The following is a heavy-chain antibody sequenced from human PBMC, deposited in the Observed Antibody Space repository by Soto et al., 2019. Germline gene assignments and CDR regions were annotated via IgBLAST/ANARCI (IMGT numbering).Heavy chain of an antibody. J-gene: IGHJ6*02. CDR3: AKTDSGTGLDYYYYYGMDV. V-gene: IGHV3-23*01. CDR1: GFTFSSYA. Sequence: GGSLRLSCAASGFTFSSYAMSWVRQAPGKGLEWVSAISGSGGSTYYADSVKGRFTISRDNSKNTLYLQMNSLRAEDTAVYYCAKTDSGTGLDYYYYYGMDVWGQGTTVTVSS. D-gene: IGHD1-1*01. CDR2: ISGSGGST.